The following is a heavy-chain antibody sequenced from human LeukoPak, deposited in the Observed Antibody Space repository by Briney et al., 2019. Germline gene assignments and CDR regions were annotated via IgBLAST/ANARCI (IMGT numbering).Heavy chain of an antibody. CDR2: IYSGGST. CDR1: GFTVSSNY. D-gene: IGHD5-12*01. V-gene: IGHV3-66*02. J-gene: IGHJ4*02. Sequence: PGGSLRLSCAASGFTVSSNYMSWVRQAPGKGLGWVSVIYSGGSTYYADSVKGRFTISRDNSKNTLYLQMNSLRAEDTAVYYCARGLSGYVFDYWGQGTLVTVSS. CDR3: ARGLSGYVFDY.